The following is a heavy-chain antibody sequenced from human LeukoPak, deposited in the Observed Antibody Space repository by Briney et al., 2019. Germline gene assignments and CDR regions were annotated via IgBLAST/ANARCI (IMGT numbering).Heavy chain of an antibody. Sequence: GGSLRLSCAASGFTFSSYWMHWVRQAPGKGLVWVSRINSDGSTTTYADAVKGRFTISRDNAKNTLYLQMNSLRAEDTAVYYCAKGTNRLANGGFDYWGQGTLVTVSS. CDR3: AKGTNRLANGGFDY. CDR2: INSDGSTT. D-gene: IGHD3-16*01. J-gene: IGHJ4*02. V-gene: IGHV3-74*01. CDR1: GFTFSSYW.